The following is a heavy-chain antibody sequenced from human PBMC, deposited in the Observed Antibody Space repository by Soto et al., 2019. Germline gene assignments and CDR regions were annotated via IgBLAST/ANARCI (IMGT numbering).Heavy chain of an antibody. CDR2: ISWNSGTE. J-gene: IGHJ6*02. V-gene: IGHV3-9*01. CDR3: VKDSNYYGMDV. CDR1: GFTFDDYA. Sequence: EVQLVESGGGLVQPRRSLRLSCAASGFTFDDYAIHWVRQAPGKGLEWVSGISWNSGTETYADSVKGRFTISRDNAMNSLYLQMNSLRVEDTALYYCVKDSNYYGMDVWGQGTTVTVSS.